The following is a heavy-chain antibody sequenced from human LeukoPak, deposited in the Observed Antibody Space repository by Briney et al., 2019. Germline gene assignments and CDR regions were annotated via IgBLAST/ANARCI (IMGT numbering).Heavy chain of an antibody. CDR1: GGSISSYY. CDR3: ARVGPSIAAAGTYAFDI. CDR2: IYHSGST. J-gene: IGHJ3*02. D-gene: IGHD6-13*01. V-gene: IGHV4-59*12. Sequence: SETLSLTCTVSGGSISSYYWSWIRQPPGKGLEWIGHIYHSGSTYYNPSLKSRVTISVDRSKNQFSLKLSSVTAADTAVYYCARVGPSIAAAGTYAFDIWGQGTMVTVSS.